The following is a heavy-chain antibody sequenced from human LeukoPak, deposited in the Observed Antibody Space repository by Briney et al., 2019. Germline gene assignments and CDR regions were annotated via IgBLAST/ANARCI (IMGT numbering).Heavy chain of an antibody. V-gene: IGHV1-69*01. Sequence: GASVKVSCKASGGTFISYAISWVRQAPGQGLEWMGGITPIFGTSNYAQKFQGRVTITADESTSTAYMELSSLRSEDTAVYYCARSDCSSTSCYTDGFDYWGQGTLVTVSS. CDR1: GGTFISYA. D-gene: IGHD2-2*02. CDR3: ARSDCSSTSCYTDGFDY. J-gene: IGHJ4*02. CDR2: ITPIFGTS.